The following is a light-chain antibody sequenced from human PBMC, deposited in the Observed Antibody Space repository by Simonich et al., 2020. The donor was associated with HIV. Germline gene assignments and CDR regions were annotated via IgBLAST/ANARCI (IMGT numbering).Light chain of an antibody. J-gene: IGKJ1*01. CDR2: GAS. V-gene: IGKV3-15*01. Sequence: EIVMTQSPATLSVSPGERATLSCRASTSVSSSLAWYQQKPGQAPRLLIYGASTRATGTPARFSGSGSGTEFTLTLISMQSEDFAVYYCQQYNNWRTFGQGTKVEIK. CDR1: TSVSSS. CDR3: QQYNNWRT.